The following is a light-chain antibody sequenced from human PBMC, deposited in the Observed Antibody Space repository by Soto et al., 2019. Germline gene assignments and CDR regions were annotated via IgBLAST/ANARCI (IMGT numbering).Light chain of an antibody. CDR3: TSFTTSHTHV. CDR2: DVT. Sequence: QSALTQPASVSGSPGQSIAISCSGTSRDVGAYNFVSWYHQHPGKDPKLIIYDVTFRPSGVSNRFSGSKSGNTASLTISGLQAEDEADYYCTSFTTSHTHVFGTGTKLTVL. J-gene: IGLJ1*01. V-gene: IGLV2-14*03. CDR1: SRDVGAYNF.